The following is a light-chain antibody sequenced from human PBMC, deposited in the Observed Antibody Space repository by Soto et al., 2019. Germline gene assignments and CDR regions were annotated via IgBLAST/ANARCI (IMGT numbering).Light chain of an antibody. J-gene: IGKJ1*01. CDR2: RAS. CDR3: QQYNSYS. Sequence: DVVMTQSPLSLPVTLGQPASISCRSSQSLVHGDGSTHVAWFQQRPGQSPRRLISRASQRDSGVPDRFSGSGSGTEFTLTISSLQPDDFATYYCQQYNSYSFGQGTKVDIK. CDR1: QSLVHGDGSTH. V-gene: IGKV2-30*02.